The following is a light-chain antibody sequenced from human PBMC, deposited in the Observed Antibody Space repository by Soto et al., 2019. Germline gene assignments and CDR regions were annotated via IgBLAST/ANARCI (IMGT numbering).Light chain of an antibody. V-gene: IGKV3-20*01. CDR3: QQYGSSPLT. CDR2: GAS. CDR1: QSVSSSY. Sequence: EIVLTQSPGTLSLSPGERATLSCRASQSVSSSYLAWYQQKPGQAPRLLIEGASSRATGIPDRFSGSGSGTDFTLTISRLEPEDFAVYYCQQYGSSPLTFGGGTKVDIK. J-gene: IGKJ4*01.